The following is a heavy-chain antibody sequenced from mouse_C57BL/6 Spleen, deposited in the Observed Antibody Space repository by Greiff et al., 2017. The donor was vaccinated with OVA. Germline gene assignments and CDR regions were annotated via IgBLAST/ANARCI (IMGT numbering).Heavy chain of an antibody. Sequence: QVQLQQPGAELVKPGASVKLSCKASGYTFTSYWMQWVKQRPGQGLEWIGEIDPSDSYTNYNQKFKGKATLTVDTSSSTAYMQLSSLTSEDSAVYYCARSGDYGKGDYWGQGTTRTVSS. J-gene: IGHJ2*01. CDR2: IDPSDSYT. CDR1: GYTFTSYW. CDR3: ARSGDYGKGDY. D-gene: IGHD1-1*01. V-gene: IGHV1-50*01.